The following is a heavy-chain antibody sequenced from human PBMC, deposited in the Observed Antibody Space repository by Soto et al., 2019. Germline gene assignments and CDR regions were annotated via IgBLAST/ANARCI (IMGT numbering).Heavy chain of an antibody. CDR3: ARARGDYYRDFQD. D-gene: IGHD1-26*01. V-gene: IGHV3-20*04. J-gene: IGHJ1*01. Sequence: DVQLVESGGSVVRPGGSLRLSCAASGFTFGDHGMIWVRQAPGKGLEWVSGINWNGGSTGYVDSVTGRFTISRDNAKNSLYLQMDSLRADDTALYYCARARGDYYRDFQDWGQGTLVTVSS. CDR1: GFTFGDHG. CDR2: INWNGGST.